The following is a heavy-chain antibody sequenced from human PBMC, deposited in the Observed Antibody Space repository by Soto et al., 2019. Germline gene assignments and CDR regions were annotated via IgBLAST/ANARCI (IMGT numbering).Heavy chain of an antibody. CDR3: ALTRRFSLLEVCGPGFEY. V-gene: IGHV3-30*03. J-gene: IGHJ4*02. CDR2: LSYEGSEE. CDR1: GFNFGVFG. Sequence: PGGSLRLSCAASGFNFGVFGMHWVRQAPGKGLEWLSVLSYEGSEEYYADSVRGRFTISRDNSKNTLFLQMDSMRVDDTGVYYCALTRRFSLLEVCGPGFEYWGQATLVTVYS. D-gene: IGHD2-21*01.